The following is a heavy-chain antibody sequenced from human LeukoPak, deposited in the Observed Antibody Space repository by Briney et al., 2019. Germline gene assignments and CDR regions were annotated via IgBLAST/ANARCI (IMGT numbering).Heavy chain of an antibody. CDR3: ARSAYYYDSSFDY. Sequence: SETLSLTCAVSGHSISSGYYWGWIRQPPGGGLEWIGTMYHSGSTYYNPSLKSRVTISVDTSKNQFSLKLDSVTAADTAVYYCARSAYYYDSSFDYWGQGTLVTVSS. J-gene: IGHJ4*02. CDR1: GHSISSGYY. D-gene: IGHD3-22*01. V-gene: IGHV4-38-2*01. CDR2: MYHSGST.